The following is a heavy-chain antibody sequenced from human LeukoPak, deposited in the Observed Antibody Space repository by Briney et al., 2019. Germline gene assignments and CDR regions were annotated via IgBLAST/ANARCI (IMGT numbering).Heavy chain of an antibody. CDR2: ISPYNGNT. D-gene: IGHD6-13*01. CDR3: ARAVIPVAVKPAFDY. Sequence: SVKVSCKASGYTFTSYGISWVRQAPGQGLEWMGWISPYNGNTVYAQNLQGRVTMTSDTSTSTAYMELRSLTSDDTAVYYCARAVIPVAVKPAFDYWGQGTLVTVSS. CDR1: GYTFTSYG. J-gene: IGHJ4*02. V-gene: IGHV1-18*01.